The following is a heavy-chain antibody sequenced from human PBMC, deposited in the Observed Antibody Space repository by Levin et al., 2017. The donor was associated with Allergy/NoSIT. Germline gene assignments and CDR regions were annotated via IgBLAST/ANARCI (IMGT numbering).Heavy chain of an antibody. D-gene: IGHD5-18*01. CDR1: GGSISSGDYY. Sequence: LRLSCTVSGGSISSGDYYWTWIRQHPGKGLEWIGYIFHSGATYYNPSLKSRLTISADTSKNHFSLKLTSVTAADTAVYYCARGGGIQRWLAIEYWGQGTLVTVSS. CDR3: ARGGGIQRWLAIEY. V-gene: IGHV4-31*03. CDR2: IFHSGAT. J-gene: IGHJ4*02.